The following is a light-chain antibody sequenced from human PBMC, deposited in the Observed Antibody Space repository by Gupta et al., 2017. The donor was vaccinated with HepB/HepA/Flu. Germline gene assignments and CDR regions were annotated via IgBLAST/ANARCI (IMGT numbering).Light chain of an antibody. Sequence: DIQLTQSPSSLSASVGDRVTITCRASQSISSYLNWYQQKPGKDPKLLIYAASSLQSGVPSRFSGSGSGTDFTLTISSLQPEDFATYYCQQSYSTLMCSFGQGTKLEIK. V-gene: IGKV1-39*01. CDR1: QSISSY. CDR3: QQSYSTLMCS. J-gene: IGKJ2*04. CDR2: AAS.